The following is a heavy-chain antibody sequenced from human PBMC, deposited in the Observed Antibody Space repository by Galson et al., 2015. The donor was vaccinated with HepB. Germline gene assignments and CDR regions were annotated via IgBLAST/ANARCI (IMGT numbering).Heavy chain of an antibody. D-gene: IGHD3-22*01. CDR2: IIPIFGTA. CDR1: GGTFSSYA. Sequence: SVKVSCKASGGTFSSYAISWVRQAPGQGLEWMGGIIPIFGTANYAQKFRGRVTITADESTSTAYMELSSLRSEDTAVYYCARDTTEPYYYDSSGLRGDAFDIWGQGTMVTVSS. J-gene: IGHJ3*02. CDR3: ARDTTEPYYYDSSGLRGDAFDI. V-gene: IGHV1-69*13.